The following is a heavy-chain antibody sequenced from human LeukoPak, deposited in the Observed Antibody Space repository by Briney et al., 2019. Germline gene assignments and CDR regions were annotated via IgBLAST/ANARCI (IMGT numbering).Heavy chain of an antibody. V-gene: IGHV3-9*01. CDR3: AKDTGRYFDWLFPGNAFDI. CDR1: GFTFDDYA. J-gene: IGHJ3*02. Sequence: GGSLRLSCAASGFTFDDYAMHWVRQAPGKGLEWVSGISWNSGSIGYADSVKGRFTISRDNAKNSLYLQMNSLRAEDTALYYCAKDTGRYFDWLFPGNAFDIWGQGTMVTVSS. CDR2: ISWNSGSI. D-gene: IGHD3-9*01.